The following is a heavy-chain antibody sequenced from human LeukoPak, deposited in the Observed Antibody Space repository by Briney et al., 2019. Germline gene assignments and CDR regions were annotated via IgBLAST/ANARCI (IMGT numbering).Heavy chain of an antibody. Sequence: ASVKVSCTASGYTFTVYWIHWVRLVPGQGLEWMGWINPHSGGTNYARLFHGRVTMTRDTSITTAYMELSRLRSDDTAMYYCAKTDNKYDSRLLFNWGQGTQIIVSS. V-gene: IGHV1-2*02. CDR1: GYTFTVYW. CDR3: AKTDNKYDSRLLFN. CDR2: INPHSGGT. J-gene: IGHJ1*01. D-gene: IGHD3-22*01.